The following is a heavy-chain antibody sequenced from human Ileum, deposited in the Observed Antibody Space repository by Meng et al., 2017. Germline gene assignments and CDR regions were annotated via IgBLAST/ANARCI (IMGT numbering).Heavy chain of an antibody. J-gene: IGHJ4*02. D-gene: IGHD2-8*01. V-gene: IGHV1-69*06. Sequence: VQLGRAGAEAKSPALAAKGSRKASGGTSSCDANSRLRQAPGQVLEWVGGIIPIFGTATYAQNYQDTATIPVNNFTSTAYMTLSSLRSEDTAVYNCARVYTNGLCVIWGQGTLVTVSS. CDR3: ARVYTNGLCVI. CDR1: GGTSSCDA. CDR2: IIPIFGTA.